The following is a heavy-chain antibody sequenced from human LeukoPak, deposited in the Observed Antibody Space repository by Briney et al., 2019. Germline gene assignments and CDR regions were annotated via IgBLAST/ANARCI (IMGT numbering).Heavy chain of an antibody. V-gene: IGHV3-23*01. Sequence: GGSLRLSCAASGFTFSSYSMKWVRQAPGKGLEWVSGISDTGGSTYYADSVKGRFTISRDNSKNTLYLQMISLRAEDTAVYYCAKLVGDSNYYYYYMDVWGKETTVTVSS. CDR3: AKLVGDSNYYYYYMDV. CDR1: GFTFSSYS. CDR2: ISDTGGST. D-gene: IGHD3-10*01. J-gene: IGHJ6*03.